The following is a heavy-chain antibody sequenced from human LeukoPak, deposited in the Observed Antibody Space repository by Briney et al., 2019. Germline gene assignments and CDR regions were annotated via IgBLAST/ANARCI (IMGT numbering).Heavy chain of an antibody. CDR2: IYYSGST. V-gene: IGHV4-59*01. CDR3: ARETTIYSYVDY. D-gene: IGHD5-18*01. Sequence: KPSETLSLTCTVSGGSISSYYWSWIRQPPGEGLEWIGYIYYSGSTNYNPSLKSRVTISVDTSKNQFSLKLSSVTAAGTAVYYCARETTIYSYVDYWGQGTLVTVSS. J-gene: IGHJ4*02. CDR1: GGSISSYY.